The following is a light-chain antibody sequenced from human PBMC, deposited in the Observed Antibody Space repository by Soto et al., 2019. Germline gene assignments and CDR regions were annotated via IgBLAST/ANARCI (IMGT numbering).Light chain of an antibody. V-gene: IGLV4-69*01. J-gene: IGLJ2*01. CDR2: LNSDGSH. Sequence: QPVLTQSPSASASLGASVKLTCTLSSGHSSYAIAWHQQQPEKGPRYLMKLNSDGSHSKGDGIPDRFSGSSSGAERYLTISSLQSEDEADYYCQTWGTGIFVVFGGGTKPTVL. CDR3: QTWGTGIFVV. CDR1: SGHSSYA.